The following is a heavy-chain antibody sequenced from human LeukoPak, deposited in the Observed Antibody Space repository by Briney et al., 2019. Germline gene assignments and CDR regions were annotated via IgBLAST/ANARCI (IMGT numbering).Heavy chain of an antibody. V-gene: IGHV3-7*01. CDR1: GFTFSNYW. J-gene: IGHJ4*02. Sequence: PGASLLLSCAASGFTFSNYWMSWVRPAPGKRLECVANIKKDGSEEYYVDSVKGRFTISRDNANNSLYLQMNSLRAEDTAVYYCARGLEWGQGTLVTVSS. CDR3: ARGLE. D-gene: IGHD6-6*01. CDR2: IKKDGSEE.